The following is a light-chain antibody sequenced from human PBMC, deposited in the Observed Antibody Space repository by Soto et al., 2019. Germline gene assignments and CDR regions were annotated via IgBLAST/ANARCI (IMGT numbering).Light chain of an antibody. CDR1: QSVSSSY. CDR3: QQYGSSPIT. V-gene: IGKV3-20*01. Sequence: EIVLTQSPGTLSLSPGERPTLSCRASQSVSSSYLAWYQEKPGQAHRXXIYGASSRATGIPDRFSGSGSGTDGTLTISRLEPEDFAVYDCQQYGSSPITFGQGTRLEIK. J-gene: IGKJ5*01. CDR2: GAS.